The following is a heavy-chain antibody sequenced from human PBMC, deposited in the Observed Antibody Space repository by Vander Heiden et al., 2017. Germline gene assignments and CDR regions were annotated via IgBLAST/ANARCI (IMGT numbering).Heavy chain of an antibody. CDR2: IKHDESEK. V-gene: IGHV3-7*03. Sequence: EVQLVESGGGLVQPGGSLSLSRAASGFTFSSYWMSWVGQAPGRGLGWVANIKHDESEKYYVDSVKGRFTISRDKAKNSLYLQMNSLRAEETAVYYCARAISPYYDVWSGYYKRNWFDPWGQGTLVTVSS. CDR3: ARAISPYYDVWSGYYKRNWFDP. J-gene: IGHJ5*02. CDR1: GFTFSSYW. D-gene: IGHD3-3*01.